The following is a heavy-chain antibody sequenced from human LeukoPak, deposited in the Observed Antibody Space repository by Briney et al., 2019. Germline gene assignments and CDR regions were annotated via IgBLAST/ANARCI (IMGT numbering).Heavy chain of an antibody. Sequence: RPSETLSLTCTVSGGSFSSSSYYWGWIRQPPGKGLEWIGSIYYSGSTYYNPSLKSRVTISVDTSKNQFSLKLSSVTAADTAVYYCARQRININAFDIWGQGTMVTVSS. CDR3: ARQRININAFDI. V-gene: IGHV4-39*01. CDR2: IYYSGST. D-gene: IGHD3-3*02. CDR1: GGSFSSSSYY. J-gene: IGHJ3*02.